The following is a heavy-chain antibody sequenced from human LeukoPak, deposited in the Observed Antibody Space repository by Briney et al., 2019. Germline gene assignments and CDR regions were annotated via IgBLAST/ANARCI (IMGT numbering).Heavy chain of an antibody. Sequence: RASETLSLTCAVYGGSFSGYYWSWIRQPPGKGLEWIGEINHSGSTNYNPSLKSRVTISVDTSKNQFSLKLSSVTAADTAVYYCASSPQAVAAKYNWFDPWGQGTLVTVSS. CDR1: GGSFSGYY. J-gene: IGHJ5*02. CDR3: ASSPQAVAAKYNWFDP. D-gene: IGHD6-19*01. CDR2: INHSGST. V-gene: IGHV4-34*01.